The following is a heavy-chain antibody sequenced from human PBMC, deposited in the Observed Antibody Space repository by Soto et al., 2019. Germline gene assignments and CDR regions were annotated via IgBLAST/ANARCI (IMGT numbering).Heavy chain of an antibody. V-gene: IGHV3-21*01. CDR1: GFTFSSYS. CDR3: ASNIGKGYCSSTSCPRDY. J-gene: IGHJ4*02. D-gene: IGHD2-2*01. Sequence: EVQLVESGGGLVKPGGSLRLSCAASGFTFSSYSMNWVRQAPGKGLEWVSSISSSSSYIYYADSVKGRFTISRDNAKNSRYLQMNSLRAEDTAVYYCASNIGKGYCSSTSCPRDYWGQGTLVTVSS. CDR2: ISSSSSYI.